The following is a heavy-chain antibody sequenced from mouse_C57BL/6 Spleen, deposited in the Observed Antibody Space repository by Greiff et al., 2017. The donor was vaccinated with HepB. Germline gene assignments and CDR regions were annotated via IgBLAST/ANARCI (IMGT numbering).Heavy chain of an antibody. V-gene: IGHV5-12*01. J-gene: IGHJ4*01. Sequence: EVMLVESGGGLVQPGGSLKLSCAASGFTFSDYYMYWVRQTPEKRLEWVAYISNGGGSTYYPDTVKGRFTISRDNAKNTLYLQMSRLKSEDTAMYYCARQGVYYDYYAMDYWGQGTSVTVSS. CDR1: GFTFSDYY. CDR2: ISNGGGST. D-gene: IGHD2-1*01. CDR3: ARQGVYYDYYAMDY.